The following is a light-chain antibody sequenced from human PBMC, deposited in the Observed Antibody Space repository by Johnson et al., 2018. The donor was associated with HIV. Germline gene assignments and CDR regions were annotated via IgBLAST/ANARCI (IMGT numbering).Light chain of an antibody. CDR2: DNN. Sequence: QSVLTQPPSVSAAPGQKVTISCSGSSSNIGNNYVSWYQQLPGTAPKLLLYDNNKRPSGIPDRFSGSKSGPSATLVITGLQSGDEANYYCGTWDSSLSGVFGTGTAVTVL. V-gene: IGLV1-51*01. CDR3: GTWDSSLSGV. J-gene: IGLJ1*01. CDR1: SSNIGNNY.